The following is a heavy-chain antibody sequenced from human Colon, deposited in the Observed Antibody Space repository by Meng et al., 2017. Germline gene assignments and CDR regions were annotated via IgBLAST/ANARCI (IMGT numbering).Heavy chain of an antibody. J-gene: IGHJ4*02. Sequence: QVQLVQAGSELKKPGASLQVTCKTSGYLFSYYAMNWVRQALGRGLEWMGLSKSKTGNPTYAQAFTGRFVFSLDTSVSTAYLQIYDLKADDTAVYYCARERSDSWIDYWGQGTLVTVSS. CDR2: SKSKTGNP. V-gene: IGHV7-4-1*01. D-gene: IGHD6-13*01. CDR1: GYLFSYYA. CDR3: ARERSDSWIDY.